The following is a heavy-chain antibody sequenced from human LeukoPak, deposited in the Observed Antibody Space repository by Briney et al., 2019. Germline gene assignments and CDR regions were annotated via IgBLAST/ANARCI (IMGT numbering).Heavy chain of an antibody. D-gene: IGHD5-12*01. Sequence: GGSLRLSCAASGFTFSNYWMHWVRQAPGKGLVWVSRLNADGNSITYADSVRGRFTISRDNAKNTVHLQMNSLRVEDTAIYFCAGAYSAYDPFDYWGQRILVTVSP. V-gene: IGHV3-74*01. CDR3: AGAYSAYDPFDY. J-gene: IGHJ4*02. CDR1: GFTFSNYW. CDR2: LNADGNSI.